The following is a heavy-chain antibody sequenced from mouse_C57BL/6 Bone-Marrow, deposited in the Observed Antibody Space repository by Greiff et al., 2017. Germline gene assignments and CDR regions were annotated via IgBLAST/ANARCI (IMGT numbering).Heavy chain of an antibody. CDR2: IHPNSGST. J-gene: IGHJ2*01. CDR3: ARSKSHSNYDD. V-gene: IGHV1-64*01. CDR1: GYTFTSYW. D-gene: IGHD2-5*01. Sequence: VKLQQPGAELVKPGASVKLSCKASGYTFTSYWMHWVKQRPGQGLEWIGMIHPNSGSTNYNEKFKSKATLTVDKSSSTAYMQHISLTSEDAAVYYIARSKSHSNYDDWGKGTTLTVSS.